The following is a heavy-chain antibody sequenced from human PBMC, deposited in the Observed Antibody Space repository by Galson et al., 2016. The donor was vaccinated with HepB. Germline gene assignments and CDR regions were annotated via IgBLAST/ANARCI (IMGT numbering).Heavy chain of an antibody. D-gene: IGHD3-9*01. CDR1: GGSISSGDYY. V-gene: IGHV4-30-4*01. J-gene: IGHJ4*02. CDR2: IYYRGST. Sequence: TLSLTCTVSGGSISSGDYYWRWIRQPPGKGLEWIGYIYYRGSTYYNPSLKSRVTISVDTSKYQFSLKLSSVTAADTAVYYCARGDDILTGTYYFDYWGQGTLVTVAS. CDR3: ARGDDILTGTYYFDY.